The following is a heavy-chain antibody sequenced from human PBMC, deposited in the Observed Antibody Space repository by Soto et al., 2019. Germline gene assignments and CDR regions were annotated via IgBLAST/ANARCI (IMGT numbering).Heavy chain of an antibody. J-gene: IGHJ3*02. D-gene: IGHD2-8*01. CDR1: GYTFTSYG. V-gene: IGHV1-18*04. Sequence: WASVKVSCKASGYTFTSYGISWVRQAPGQGLEWMGWISAYNGNTNYAQKLQGRVTMTTNTSTSTAYMELRSLRSDDTAVYYCARDNKGRLMGAFDIWGQGTMVTVSS. CDR3: ARDNKGRLMGAFDI. CDR2: ISAYNGNT.